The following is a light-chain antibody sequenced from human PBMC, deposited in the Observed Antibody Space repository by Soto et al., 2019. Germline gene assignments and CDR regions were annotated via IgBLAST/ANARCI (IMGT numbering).Light chain of an antibody. CDR1: QSVSSY. Sequence: EIVLTQSPATLSLSPGERATLSCRASQSVSSYLAWYQQKPGQAPRLLIYDASNRATGIPARFSGSGSGTNFTLAISSLQSEDFAVYYCQQYAYWPETFGQGTKVDIK. CDR2: DAS. CDR3: QQYAYWPET. J-gene: IGKJ1*01. V-gene: IGKV3-11*01.